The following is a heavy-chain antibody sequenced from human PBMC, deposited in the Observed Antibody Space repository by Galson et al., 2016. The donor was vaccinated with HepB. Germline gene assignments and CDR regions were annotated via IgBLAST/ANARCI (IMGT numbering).Heavy chain of an antibody. J-gene: IGHJ4*02. CDR1: GFNFKNAW. Sequence: SLRLSCAASGFNFKNAWMSWVRQTPGKALEWVGRIRSKSDGGTVDYPAPVEGRFTVSRDDSKNTLYLQMISLKTEDTAPYYCSTDVWGDYGDQKDYWGQGTLVTVSS. D-gene: IGHD4-17*01. V-gene: IGHV3-15*01. CDR2: IRSKSDGGTV. CDR3: STDVWGDYGDQKDY.